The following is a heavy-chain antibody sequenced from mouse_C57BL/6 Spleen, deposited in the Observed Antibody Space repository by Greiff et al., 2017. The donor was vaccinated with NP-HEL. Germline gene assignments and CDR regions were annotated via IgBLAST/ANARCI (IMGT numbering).Heavy chain of an antibody. CDR1: GFTFSDYY. D-gene: IGHD2-4*01. CDR3: ASMITTDYAMDY. Sequence: DVKLVESGGGLVQPGGSLKLSCAASGFTFSDYYMYWVRQTPEKRLEWVAYISNGGGSTYYPDTVKGRFTISRDNAKNTLYLQMSRLKSEDTAMYYCASMITTDYAMDYWGQGTSVTVSS. V-gene: IGHV5-12*01. CDR2: ISNGGGST. J-gene: IGHJ4*01.